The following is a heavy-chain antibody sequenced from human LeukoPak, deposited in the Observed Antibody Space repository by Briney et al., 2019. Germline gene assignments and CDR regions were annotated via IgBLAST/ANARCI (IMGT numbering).Heavy chain of an antibody. Sequence: QTLSLTRAMSGDSISSNSAAWDWIRPSPSRGLEWLGSTYYRSKWYNDYAVSVKSRITLTPDTSKNQFSLQLNSVTPEDTAVYYCARDLESGSYEHYFDYWGQGTLVTVTS. V-gene: IGHV6-1*01. CDR3: ARDLESGSYEHYFDY. J-gene: IGHJ4*02. CDR1: GDSISSNSAA. CDR2: TYYRSKWYN. D-gene: IGHD1-26*01.